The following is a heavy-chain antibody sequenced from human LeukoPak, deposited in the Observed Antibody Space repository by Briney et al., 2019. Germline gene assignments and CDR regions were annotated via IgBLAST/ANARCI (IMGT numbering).Heavy chain of an antibody. Sequence: PGGSLRLSCAASGFTFSSYGMHWVRQAAGKGLGWVAVISYDGSNKYYADSVKGRFTISRDNSKNTLYLQMNSLRAEDTAVYYCAKNLWFGELYNGMDVWGKGTTVTVSS. D-gene: IGHD3-10*01. V-gene: IGHV3-30*18. CDR1: GFTFSSYG. CDR3: AKNLWFGELYNGMDV. J-gene: IGHJ6*04. CDR2: ISYDGSNK.